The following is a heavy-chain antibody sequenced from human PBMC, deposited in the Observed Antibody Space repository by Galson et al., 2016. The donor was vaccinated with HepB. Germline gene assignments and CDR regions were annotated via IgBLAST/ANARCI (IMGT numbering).Heavy chain of an antibody. CDR2: IYHSGST. J-gene: IGHJ6*02. V-gene: IGHV4-30-2*01. CDR3: ARDRSYGHSNGMDV. Sequence: TLSLTCAVSGGSISSGGYSWSWIRQPPGKGLEWIGYIYHSGSTYYNPSLKSRVTIPVDRSKNQFSLKLSSVTAADTAVYYCARDRSYGHSNGMDVWGQGTTVTVSS. CDR1: GGSISSGGYS. D-gene: IGHD5-18*01.